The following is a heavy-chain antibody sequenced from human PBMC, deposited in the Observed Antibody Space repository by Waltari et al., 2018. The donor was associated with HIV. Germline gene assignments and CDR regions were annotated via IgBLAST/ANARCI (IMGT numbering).Heavy chain of an antibody. Sequence: QLQLQESGPGLVKPSETLSLTCTVSGGSISSSSYYWGWIRQPPGKGLEWIGSIYYSGSTYYNPSLKSRVTISVDTSKNQFSLKLSSVTAADTAVYYCARDSGAVAGIFFWTGGDAFDIWGQGTMVTVSS. V-gene: IGHV4-39*07. CDR1: GGSISSSSYY. CDR3: ARDSGAVAGIFFWTGGDAFDI. J-gene: IGHJ3*02. CDR2: IYYSGST. D-gene: IGHD6-19*01.